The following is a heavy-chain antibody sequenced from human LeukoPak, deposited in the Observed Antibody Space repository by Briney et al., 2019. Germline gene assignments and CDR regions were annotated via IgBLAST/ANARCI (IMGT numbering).Heavy chain of an antibody. D-gene: IGHD6-13*01. CDR3: AKGIAAAGYFDY. J-gene: IGHJ4*02. Sequence: GGSLRLSCAASGFTFDDYAMHWVRQAPGKGLEWVSLISGDGGSTYYADSVKGRFTISRDNSKNSLYLQMNGLRTEDTALYYCAKGIAAAGYFDYWGQGTLVTVPS. V-gene: IGHV3-43*02. CDR1: GFTFDDYA. CDR2: ISGDGGST.